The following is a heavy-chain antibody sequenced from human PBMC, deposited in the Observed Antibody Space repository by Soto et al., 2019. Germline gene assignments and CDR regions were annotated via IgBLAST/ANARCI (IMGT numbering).Heavy chain of an antibody. CDR2: IYSGGST. J-gene: IGHJ4*02. V-gene: IGHV3-53*02. CDR1: GFSVNYNY. Sequence: EAQLVETGGGLVQPGGSLRLSCAASGFSVNYNYMSWVRQAPGKGLEWVSVIYSGGSTYYADSVKGRFAISRDKSRNTLYLQMNSLRAGDTAMYYCAGDYYGSGTDWGRGTQVTVSS. D-gene: IGHD3-10*01. CDR3: AGDYYGSGTD.